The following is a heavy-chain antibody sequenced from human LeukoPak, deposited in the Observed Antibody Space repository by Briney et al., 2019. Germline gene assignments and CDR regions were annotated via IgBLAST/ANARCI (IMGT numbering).Heavy chain of an antibody. J-gene: IGHJ5*02. V-gene: IGHV4-61*02. Sequence: PSETLSLTCTVSGGSISSGSYYWSWIRQPAGRGLEWIGRIQTSGSTIYNPSLKSRVTISVDTSKNQFSLKLSSVTAADTAVYYCARGAPYSSGWPYWFDPWGQGTLVTVSS. CDR2: IQTSGST. D-gene: IGHD6-19*01. CDR1: GGSISSGSYY. CDR3: ARGAPYSSGWPYWFDP.